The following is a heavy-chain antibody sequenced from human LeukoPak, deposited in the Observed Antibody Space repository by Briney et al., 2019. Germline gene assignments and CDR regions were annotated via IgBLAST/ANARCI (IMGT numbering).Heavy chain of an antibody. V-gene: IGHV1-18*01. CDR2: ISAYNGNT. Sequence: ASVKVSCKASGYTFTSYGISWVRQAPGQGLEWMGWISAYNGNTNYAQKLQGRVTMTTDTSTSTAYMELRSLRSDDTAVYYCARATDYDFWSGYYTPPYYFDYWGQGTLVTVSS. J-gene: IGHJ4*02. CDR3: ARATDYDFWSGYYTPPYYFDY. D-gene: IGHD3-3*01. CDR1: GYTFTSYG.